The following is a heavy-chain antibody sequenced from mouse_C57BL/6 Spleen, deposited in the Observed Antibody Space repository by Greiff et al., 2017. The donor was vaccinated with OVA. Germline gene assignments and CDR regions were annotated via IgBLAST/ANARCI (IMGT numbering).Heavy chain of an antibody. CDR3: ARGGGYFDD. CDR2: IDPSDSYT. V-gene: IGHV1-50*01. J-gene: IGHJ2*01. Sequence: QVQLQQPGAELVKPGASVKLSCKASGYTFTSYWMQWVNQRPGQGLEWIGEIDPSDSYTNYNQKFKGKATLTVDTSSSTAYMQLSSLTSEDSAVYYCARGGGYFDDWGQGTTLTVSS. CDR1: GYTFTSYW.